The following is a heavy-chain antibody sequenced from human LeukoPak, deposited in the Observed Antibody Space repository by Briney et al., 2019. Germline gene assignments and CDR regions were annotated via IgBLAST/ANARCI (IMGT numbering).Heavy chain of an antibody. Sequence: GGSLRLSCVTSGFGFSNSPMNWVRQAPGKGLEWVSSISSSSVYIYYADSVKGRFTISRDNAKNSLYLQMNSLRAEDTAVYYCARVQDEQSGYQYYFDYWGQGALVTVSS. D-gene: IGHD3-3*01. CDR1: GFGFSNSP. J-gene: IGHJ4*02. V-gene: IGHV3-21*01. CDR3: ARVQDEQSGYQYYFDY. CDR2: ISSSSVYI.